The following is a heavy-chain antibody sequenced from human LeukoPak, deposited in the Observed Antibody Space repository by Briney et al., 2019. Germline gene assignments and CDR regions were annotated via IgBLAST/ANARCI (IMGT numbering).Heavy chain of an antibody. V-gene: IGHV3-23*01. J-gene: IGHJ4*02. D-gene: IGHD5-12*01. Sequence: GGSLRLSCEASGFTFSSYAMSWVRQAPGKGLEWVSAISDSGGSTYYADSVKGRFTISRDNSKNTLYLQMNSLRAEDTAVYYCAKGVNSGYDWVFDYRGQGTLVTVSS. CDR1: GFTFSSYA. CDR3: AKGVNSGYDWVFDY. CDR2: ISDSGGST.